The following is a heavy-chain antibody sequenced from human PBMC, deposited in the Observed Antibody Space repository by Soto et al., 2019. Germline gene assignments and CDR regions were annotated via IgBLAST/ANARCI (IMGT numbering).Heavy chain of an antibody. V-gene: IGHV4-61*01. D-gene: IGHD1-26*01. J-gene: IGHJ5*02. CDR3: ARTSGSSGWFDP. CDR1: GGSVSSGSYY. CDR2: IYYSGST. Sequence: SETLSLTCTVSGGSVSSGSYYWSWIRQPPGKGLEWIGYIYYSGSTNYNPSLKSRVTISVDTSKNQFSLKLSSVTAADTAVYYCARTSGSSGWFDPWGQGTLVTVSS.